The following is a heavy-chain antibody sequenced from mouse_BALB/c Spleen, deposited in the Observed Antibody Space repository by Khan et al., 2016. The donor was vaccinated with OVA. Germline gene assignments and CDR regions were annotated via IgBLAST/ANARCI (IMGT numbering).Heavy chain of an antibody. CDR1: GYTFTDYA. CDR2: ISTYSGST. Sequence: QVQLKQSGPELVGPGVSVKISCKGSGYTFTDYAMYWVKQSHAKSLEWIGLISTYSGSTNYNQKFKGKVTMTVDKSSSAAYMELARLTSEDSAIYYCARPAYDGYFDYWGQGTTLTVSS. J-gene: IGHJ2*01. CDR3: ARPAYDGYFDY. D-gene: IGHD2-3*01. V-gene: IGHV1S137*01.